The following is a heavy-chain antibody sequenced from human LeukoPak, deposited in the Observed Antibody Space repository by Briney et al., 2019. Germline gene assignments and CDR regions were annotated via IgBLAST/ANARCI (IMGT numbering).Heavy chain of an antibody. D-gene: IGHD2-21*01. V-gene: IGHV4-31*03. CDR1: GGSISSGGYY. Sequence: TSGTLSLTCTVSGGSISSGGYYWTWIRQHPGKGLEWIGYIYYSGSTYYNPSLKSRVTISVDTSKNQFSLKLSSVTAADTAVYYCARGYSHLTSWGQGTLVTVSS. CDR3: ARGYSHLTS. CDR2: IYYSGST. J-gene: IGHJ4*02.